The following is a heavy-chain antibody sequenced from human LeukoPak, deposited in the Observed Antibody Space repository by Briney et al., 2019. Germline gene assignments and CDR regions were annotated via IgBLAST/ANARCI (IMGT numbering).Heavy chain of an antibody. D-gene: IGHD4-23*01. CDR1: GFTVRSNY. Sequence: GGSLRLSCAASGFTVRSNYMSWVRQAPGKGLEWVSLIYSGGVPYYADSVKGRFTISRDNSKNTLFLQMNSLRAEDTAVYYCARGYGGNSFAFDIWGQGTMVTVSS. CDR2: IYSGGVP. CDR3: ARGYGGNSFAFDI. V-gene: IGHV3-66*01. J-gene: IGHJ3*02.